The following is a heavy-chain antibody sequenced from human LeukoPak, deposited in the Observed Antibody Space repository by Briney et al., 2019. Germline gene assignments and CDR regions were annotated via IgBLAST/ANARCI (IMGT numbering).Heavy chain of an antibody. V-gene: IGHV3-23*01. D-gene: IGHD3-10*01. Sequence: VGSLRLSCEASGFTFSSHAMAWVRQAPGKGLEWVSAIGGLGGSTYYADSVKGRFTISRDNSKNTVYLEMNILRAEDTALYYCARDPGVVALHYYDFCGQGILVTVSS. CDR2: IGGLGGST. CDR1: GFTFSSHA. CDR3: ARDPGVVALHYYDF. J-gene: IGHJ4*02.